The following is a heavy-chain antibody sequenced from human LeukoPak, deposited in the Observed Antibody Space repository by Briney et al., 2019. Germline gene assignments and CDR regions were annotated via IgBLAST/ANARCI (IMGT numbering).Heavy chain of an antibody. V-gene: IGHV4-59*05. CDR3: ARRGIFVEMDN. CDR1: GGSISSYY. Sequence: SETLSLTCTVSGGSISSYYWSWIRQPPGKGLEWIGSIYYSGSAYYNPSLKSRVTISVDTSKNQFSLKLSSVTAADTAVYYCARRGIFVEMDNWGQGTLVTVSS. CDR2: IYYSGSA. J-gene: IGHJ4*02. D-gene: IGHD5-24*01.